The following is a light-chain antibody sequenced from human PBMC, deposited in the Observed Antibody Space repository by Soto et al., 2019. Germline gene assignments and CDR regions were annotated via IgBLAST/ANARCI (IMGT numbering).Light chain of an antibody. CDR1: QSVSSH. V-gene: IGKV3-11*01. Sequence: EVVLTQSPATLSLSPGERATLSCRASQSVSSHLAWYQQKPGQPPRLLIYDASSRATGIPARFSGSGSGTDFTLTISSLEPEDFAIYYCQQSSNWPPITFGQGTRLEIK. CDR2: DAS. CDR3: QQSSNWPPIT. J-gene: IGKJ5*01.